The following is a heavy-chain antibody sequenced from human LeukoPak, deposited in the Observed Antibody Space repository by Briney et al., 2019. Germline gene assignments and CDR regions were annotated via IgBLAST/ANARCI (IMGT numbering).Heavy chain of an antibody. V-gene: IGHV4-4*07. CDR2: IYSSGST. CDR3: ARGPVAATGSGFDY. Sequence: PSETLSLTCTVSGGSMRSYYWSWIRQPAGKGLEWIGRIYSSGSTSYNPSLKSRVTLSVDTSKNQFSLKLTSVTAADTAVYFCARGPVAATGSGFDYWGQGTLVTVSS. CDR1: GGSMRSYY. J-gene: IGHJ4*02. D-gene: IGHD3-10*01.